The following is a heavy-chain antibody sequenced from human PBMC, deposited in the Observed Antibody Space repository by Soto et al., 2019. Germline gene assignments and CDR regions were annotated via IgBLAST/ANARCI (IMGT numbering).Heavy chain of an antibody. CDR1: GYTFTSYD. CDR2: INANNGNT. J-gene: IGHJ2*01. CDR3: ARPFSKRYWYFDL. D-gene: IGHD2-2*01. Sequence: ASVKVSCKASGYTFTSYDINWVRQAPGQGLEWMGWINANNGNTNYAQKLQGRVTMTTDTSTSTAYMELRSLRSDDTAVYYCARPFSKRYWYFDLWGRGTLVTVSS. V-gene: IGHV1-18*01.